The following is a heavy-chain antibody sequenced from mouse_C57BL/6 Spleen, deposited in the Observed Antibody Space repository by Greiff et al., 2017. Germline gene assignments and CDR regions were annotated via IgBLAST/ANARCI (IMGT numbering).Heavy chain of an antibody. CDR1: GYTFTDYN. CDR3: ARERYYGRGYFDV. V-gene: IGHV1-18*01. J-gene: IGHJ1*03. Sequence: VQLQQSGPELVKPGASVKIPCKASGYTFTDYNMDWVKQSHGKSLEWIGDINPNNGGTIYNQKFKGKATLTVDKSSSTAYMELRSLTSEDTAVYYCARERYYGRGYFDVWGTGTTVTVSS. D-gene: IGHD1-1*01. CDR2: INPNNGGT.